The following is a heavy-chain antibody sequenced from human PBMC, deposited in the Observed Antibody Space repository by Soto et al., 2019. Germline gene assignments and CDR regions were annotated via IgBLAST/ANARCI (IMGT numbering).Heavy chain of an antibody. CDR1: GGSINSRYW. J-gene: IGHJ4*02. D-gene: IGHD2-15*01. Sequence: SETLSLTCAVSGGSINSRYWWSWVRQSPGKGLEWIGEIYHSGSTNYNPSLKSRVTISVDKSKNQFSLKLSSVTAADTAVYYCASVHCSGGSCPIGYFDYWGQGTLVTVSS. CDR3: ASVHCSGGSCPIGYFDY. V-gene: IGHV4-4*02. CDR2: IYHSGST.